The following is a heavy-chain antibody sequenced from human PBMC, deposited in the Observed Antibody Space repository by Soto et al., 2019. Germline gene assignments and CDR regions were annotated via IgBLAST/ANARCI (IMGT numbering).Heavy chain of an antibody. Sequence: GASVKVSCKASGGTFSSYAISWVRQAPGQGLEWMGGIIPIFGTANYAQKFQGRVTITADESTSTAYMELSSLRSEDTAVYYCARASYSSGWYLFNGFDPWGQGTLVTVSS. CDR2: IIPIFGTA. V-gene: IGHV1-69*13. CDR3: ARASYSSGWYLFNGFDP. D-gene: IGHD6-19*01. CDR1: GGTFSSYA. J-gene: IGHJ5*02.